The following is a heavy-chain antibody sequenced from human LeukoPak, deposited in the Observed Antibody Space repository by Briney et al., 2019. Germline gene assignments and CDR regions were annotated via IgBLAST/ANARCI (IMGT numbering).Heavy chain of an antibody. CDR1: GGSISSYY. J-gene: IGHJ3*02. V-gene: IGHV4-4*07. CDR2: IYTSGST. Sequence: SETLSLTCTVSGGSISSYYWSWIRQPAGKGLEWIGRIYTSGSTNYNPSLKSRVTMSVDTSKNQFSLKLSSVTAADTAVYYCARGGELRYFDPAFDIWGQGTMVTVSS. CDR3: ARGGELRYFDPAFDI. D-gene: IGHD3-9*01.